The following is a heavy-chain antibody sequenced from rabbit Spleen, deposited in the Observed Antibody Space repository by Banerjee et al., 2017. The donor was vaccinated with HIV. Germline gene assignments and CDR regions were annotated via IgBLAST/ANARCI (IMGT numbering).Heavy chain of an antibody. CDR1: GFDFSRGYD. CDR2: IYTGNIKT. D-gene: IGHD1-1*01. V-gene: IGHV1S43*01. CDR3: ARDTSSSFSSYGMDL. J-gene: IGHJ6*01. Sequence: QEHLVESGGGLVKPGASLTLTCKASGFDFSRGYDMCWVRQAPGKGLEWIGCIYTGNIKTYYANWVNGRFTISSHNAQNTLYLQLNSLTGADTATYFCARDTSSSFSSYGMDLWGQGTLVTVS.